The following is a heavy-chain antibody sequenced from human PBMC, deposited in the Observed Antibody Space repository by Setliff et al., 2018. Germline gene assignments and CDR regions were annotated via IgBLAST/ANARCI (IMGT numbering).Heavy chain of an antibody. J-gene: IGHJ5*02. V-gene: IGHV4-4*08. CDR3: ARDQGYCGSASCYALLWFDP. CDR2: IFSSGST. D-gene: IGHD2-2*01. Sequence: RDPPGKGLEWIGYIFSSGSTNYNPSLKSRVTISVDTSRNQFSLKLSSVTAADTAVYYCARDQGYCGSASCYALLWFDPWGQGTLVTVSS.